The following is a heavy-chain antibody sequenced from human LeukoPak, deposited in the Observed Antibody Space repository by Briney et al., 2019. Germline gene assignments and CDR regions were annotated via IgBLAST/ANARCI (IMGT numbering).Heavy chain of an antibody. V-gene: IGHV3-33*01. J-gene: IGHJ6*02. Sequence: PGGSLRLSCAASGLTFSSHAIHWVRQAPGKGLEWVAVIWFDGSNKYYVDSVKGRFTISRDNSKNTVYLQMDSLRAEDTAVYYCARATDDEFYLYYGMDVWGQGTTVTVSS. CDR1: GLTFSSHA. D-gene: IGHD3-16*01. CDR2: IWFDGSNK. CDR3: ARATDDEFYLYYGMDV.